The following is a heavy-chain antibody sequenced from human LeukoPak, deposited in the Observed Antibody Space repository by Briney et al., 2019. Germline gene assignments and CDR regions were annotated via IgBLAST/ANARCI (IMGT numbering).Heavy chain of an antibody. CDR2: ISSNGGST. CDR3: ARESHTSTTFDY. J-gene: IGHJ4*02. V-gene: IGHV3-64*01. D-gene: IGHD1-1*01. CDR1: GFTFSSYA. Sequence: GGSLRLSCAASGFTFSSYAMHWVRQAPGKGLEYVSAISSNGGSTYYANSVKGRFTISRDNSKNTLYLQMGSLRAEDTAVYYCARESHTSTTFDYWGQGTLVTVSS.